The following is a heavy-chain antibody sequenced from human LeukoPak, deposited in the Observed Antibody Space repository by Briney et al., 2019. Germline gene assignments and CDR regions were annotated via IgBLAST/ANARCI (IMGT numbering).Heavy chain of an antibody. J-gene: IGHJ5*02. CDR1: GGTFSSYA. CDR2: IIPIFGTA. V-gene: IGHV1-69*05. D-gene: IGHD2-2*01. Sequence: ASVKVSCKASGGTFSSYAISWVRQDPGQGLEWMGGIIPIFGTANYAQKFQGRVTITTDESTSTAYMELSSLRSEDTAVYYCARNSQRAAMGWFDPWGQGTLVTVSS. CDR3: ARNSQRAAMGWFDP.